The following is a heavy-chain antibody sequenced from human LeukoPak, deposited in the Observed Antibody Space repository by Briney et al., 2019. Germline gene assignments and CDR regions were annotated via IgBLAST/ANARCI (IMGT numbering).Heavy chain of an antibody. Sequence: KTSQTLSLTCTVSGGSISSGGYYWSWIRQHPGKGLEWIGYIYYSGSTYYNPSLKSRVTISVDTSKNQFSLKLSSVTAADTAVYYCARSPNRDQLPYSGGAFDIWGQGTMVTVSS. V-gene: IGHV4-31*03. J-gene: IGHJ3*02. CDR1: GGSISSGGYY. CDR2: IYYSGST. D-gene: IGHD2-2*02. CDR3: ARSPNRDQLPYSGGAFDI.